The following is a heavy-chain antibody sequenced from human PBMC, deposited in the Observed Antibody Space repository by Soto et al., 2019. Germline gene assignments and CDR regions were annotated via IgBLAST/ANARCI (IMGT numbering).Heavy chain of an antibody. J-gene: IGHJ4*02. V-gene: IGHV4-31*03. Sequence: LSLTCTVSGGSISSGGYYWSWIRQHPGKGLEWIGYIYYSGSTYYNPSLKSRVTISVDTSKNQFSLKLSSVTAADTAVYYCARGRQYYDSSGTPDYWGQGTLVTVSS. CDR3: ARGRQYYDSSGTPDY. CDR1: GGSISSGGYY. D-gene: IGHD3-22*01. CDR2: IYYSGST.